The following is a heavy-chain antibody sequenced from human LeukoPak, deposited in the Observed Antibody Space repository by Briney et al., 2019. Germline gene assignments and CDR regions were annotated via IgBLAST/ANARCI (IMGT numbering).Heavy chain of an antibody. D-gene: IGHD4-23*01. Sequence: KTSETLSLTCAVYGGSFSGYYWSWIRQPPGKGLEWIGEINHSGSTNYNPSLKSRVTISVDTSKNQFSLKLSSVTAADTAVYYCASRRQIDYGGNSGFRYFQHWGQGTLVTVSS. J-gene: IGHJ1*01. CDR2: INHSGST. CDR3: ASRRQIDYGGNSGFRYFQH. V-gene: IGHV4-34*01. CDR1: GGSFSGYY.